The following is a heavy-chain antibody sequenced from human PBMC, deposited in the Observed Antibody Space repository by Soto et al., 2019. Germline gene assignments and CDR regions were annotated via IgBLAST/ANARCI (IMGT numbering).Heavy chain of an antibody. J-gene: IGHJ4*02. D-gene: IGHD6-19*01. CDR1: GFTFSSYW. Sequence: EVQLVESGGGLVQPGGSLRLSCAASGFTFSSYWMHCVRQAPGKGLMWVSRINRDGSTTRYADSVKGRFTISRANAKNTLYLQMNSMRAEDTAVYYCARAEDGSGWYYFDYWGQGTLVTVSS. CDR3: ARAEDGSGWYYFDY. CDR2: INRDGSTT. V-gene: IGHV3-74*01.